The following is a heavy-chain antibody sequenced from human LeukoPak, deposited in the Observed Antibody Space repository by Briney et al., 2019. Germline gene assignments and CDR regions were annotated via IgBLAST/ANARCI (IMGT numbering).Heavy chain of an antibody. Sequence: SETLSLTCTVSGGSIISSSYNSGWIRQPPGKSLEWIGTIYYSGTTYYNPSLQSRVTISVDTSKNEFSLKVNSVTAADTAVYYCARLPTGFPNWFDPWGQGTRVTVSS. D-gene: IGHD2-8*02. CDR2: IYYSGTT. CDR3: ARLPTGFPNWFDP. J-gene: IGHJ5*02. CDR1: GGSIISSSYN. V-gene: IGHV4-39*01.